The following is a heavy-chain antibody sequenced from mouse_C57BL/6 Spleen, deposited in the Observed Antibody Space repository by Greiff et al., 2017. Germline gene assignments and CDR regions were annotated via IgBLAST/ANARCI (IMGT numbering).Heavy chain of an antibody. CDR2: IDPETGGT. J-gene: IGHJ2*01. V-gene: IGHV1-15*01. D-gene: IGHD3-3*01. Sequence: QVQLKQSGAELVRPGASVTLSCKASGYTFTDYEMHWVKQTPVHGLEWIGAIDPETGGTAYNQKFKGKDILTADKSSSTAYMELRSLTSEDSAVYYCTRDGDPDYWGQGTTLTVSS. CDR1: GYTFTDYE. CDR3: TRDGDPDY.